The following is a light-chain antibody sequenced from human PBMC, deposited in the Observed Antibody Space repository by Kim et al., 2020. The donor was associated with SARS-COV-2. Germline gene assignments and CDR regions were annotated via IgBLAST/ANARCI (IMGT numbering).Light chain of an antibody. CDR3: NTRDSSGYLGV. CDR2: CRN. V-gene: IGLV3-19*01. J-gene: IGLJ3*02. CDR1: TSRNRF. Sequence: AVGQKVTMTSQEETSRNRFVSRYQQRPGQTPVLVMYCRNNRSSGITDRFSGSRTGNTASLTITGAQAEDEADDYCNTRDSSGYLGVFGGGTQLTVL.